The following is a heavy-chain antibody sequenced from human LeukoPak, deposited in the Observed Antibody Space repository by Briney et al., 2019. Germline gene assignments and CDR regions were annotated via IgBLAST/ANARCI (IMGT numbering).Heavy chain of an antibody. J-gene: IGHJ2*01. Sequence: PGGSLRLSCAASGLTVDDYAMHWVRQAPGKGLEWVSGINWNSDKIVFADSVKGRFNISRDNAKKSLYLQMNSLRVDDTAFYYCVKVESISIFGVAPRYFDLWGRGTLVTVSS. CDR3: VKVESISIFGVAPRYFDL. CDR2: INWNSDKI. D-gene: IGHD3-3*01. CDR1: GLTVDDYA. V-gene: IGHV3-9*01.